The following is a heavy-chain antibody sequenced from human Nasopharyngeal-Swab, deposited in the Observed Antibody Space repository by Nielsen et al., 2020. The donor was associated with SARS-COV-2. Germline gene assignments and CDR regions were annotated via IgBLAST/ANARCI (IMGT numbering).Heavy chain of an antibody. CDR3: VGSSWYGDYYYYYGMDV. V-gene: IGHV4-39*07. CDR1: GGSISSSSYY. D-gene: IGHD6-13*01. Sequence: SDTLSLTCTVSGGSISSSSYYWGWIRQPPGKGLEWIGSIYYSGSTYYNPSLKSRVTISVDTSKNQFSLELSSVTAADTAVYYCVGSSWYGDYYYYYGMDVWGQGTTVTVSS. CDR2: IYYSGST. J-gene: IGHJ6*02.